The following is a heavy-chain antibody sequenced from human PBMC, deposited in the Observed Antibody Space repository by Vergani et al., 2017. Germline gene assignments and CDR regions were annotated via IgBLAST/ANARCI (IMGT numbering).Heavy chain of an antibody. V-gene: IGHV4-38-2*01. CDR3: ARHDYRLASSGWYLASFDI. Sequence: QVQLRGSGPGLVKPSETLSLTCAVSGYSITSGNYWAWIRQPPGKGLEWIGSIYHNGNPYYNPSLKNRVTISLDTSKTQFSLKLSSVTASDTAVYYCARHDYRLASSGWYLASFDIWGQGTMVTVSS. CDR2: IYHNGNP. CDR1: GYSITSGNY. J-gene: IGHJ3*02. D-gene: IGHD6-19*01.